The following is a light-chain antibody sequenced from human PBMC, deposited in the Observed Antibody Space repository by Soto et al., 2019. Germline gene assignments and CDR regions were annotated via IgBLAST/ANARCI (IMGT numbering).Light chain of an antibody. Sequence: DIQMTQSPSTLSASVEDLVTINCRASQNIDLWLSWYQQKPGKAPSLLIDDASNLKSGVPSRFCGSGSGTEFTLTISSLQPDDSVIYYCQQHKSDPVTFGGGTKVEIK. CDR1: QNIDLW. V-gene: IGKV1-5*01. CDR2: DAS. CDR3: QQHKSDPVT. J-gene: IGKJ4*01.